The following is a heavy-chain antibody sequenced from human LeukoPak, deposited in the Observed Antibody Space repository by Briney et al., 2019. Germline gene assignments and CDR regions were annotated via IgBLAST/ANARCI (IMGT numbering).Heavy chain of an antibody. CDR3: ARSPGGVYCSGGSCYSSTGASTFDP. V-gene: IGHV4-34*01. J-gene: IGHJ5*02. D-gene: IGHD2-15*01. CDR2: INHSGST. CDR1: GGSFSGYY. Sequence: SETLSLTCAVYGGSFSGYYWSWIRQPPGKGPEWIGEINHSGSTNYNPSLKSRVTISVDTSKNQFSLKLSSVTAADTAVYYCARSPGGVYCSGGSCYSSTGASTFDPWGQGTLVTVSS.